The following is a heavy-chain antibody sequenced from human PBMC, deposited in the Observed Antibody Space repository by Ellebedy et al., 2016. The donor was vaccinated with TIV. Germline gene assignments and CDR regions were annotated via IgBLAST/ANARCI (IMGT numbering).Heavy chain of an antibody. Sequence: SETLSLXXTVSGGSISSGDYYWSWIRQPPGKGLEWIGYIYYSGSTNYNPSLKSRVTISVDTSKNQFSLKLSSVTAADTAVYYCARGGYSYGYYFDYWGQGTLVTVSS. CDR3: ARGGYSYGYYFDY. D-gene: IGHD5-18*01. V-gene: IGHV4-61*08. CDR1: GGSISSGDYY. J-gene: IGHJ4*02. CDR2: IYYSGST.